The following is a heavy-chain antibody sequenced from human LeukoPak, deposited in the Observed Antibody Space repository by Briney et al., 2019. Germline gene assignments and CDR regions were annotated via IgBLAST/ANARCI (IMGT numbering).Heavy chain of an antibody. CDR1: GLTFSSYW. D-gene: IGHD3-3*01. CDR2: IKQDGSEK. Sequence: GGSLRLSCAASGLTFSSYWMSWVRQAPGKGLEWVANIKQDGSEKYYVDSVKGRFTISRDNAKNSLYLQMNSLRAEDTAVYYCARGSLRFLEYDIWGQGTMVTVSS. J-gene: IGHJ3*02. V-gene: IGHV3-7*01. CDR3: ARGSLRFLEYDI.